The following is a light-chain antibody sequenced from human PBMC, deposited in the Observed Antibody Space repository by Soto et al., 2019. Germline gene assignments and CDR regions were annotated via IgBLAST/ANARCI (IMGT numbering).Light chain of an antibody. Sequence: IVLTQSPGTLSLSPWEREKFFCRDSQSVSVNSLAWYQQKGGQAPRLLIYAASTRATGVPDRFSGTGSGTDFALTISRLETDDSAVYYCQQYGGSPFTFGPGTEVDIK. CDR3: QQYGGSPFT. J-gene: IGKJ3*01. CDR2: AAS. CDR1: QSVSVNS. V-gene: IGKV3-20*01.